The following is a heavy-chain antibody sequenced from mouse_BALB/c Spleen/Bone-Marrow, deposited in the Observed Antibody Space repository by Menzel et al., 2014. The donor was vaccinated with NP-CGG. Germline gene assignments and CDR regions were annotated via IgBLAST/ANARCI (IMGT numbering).Heavy chain of an antibody. CDR3: ARNDYDYFDY. D-gene: IGHD2-4*01. Sequence: VQLQQSGPELVKPGASVRISCKASGYTFTSYYIHWVKQRPGQGLEWIGWIYPGNVNTKYNEKSKGKATLTADKSSSTAYMQLSSLTSEDSAVYFCARNDYDYFDYWGQGTTLSVSS. CDR1: GYTFTSYY. J-gene: IGHJ2*01. V-gene: IGHV1S56*01. CDR2: IYPGNVNT.